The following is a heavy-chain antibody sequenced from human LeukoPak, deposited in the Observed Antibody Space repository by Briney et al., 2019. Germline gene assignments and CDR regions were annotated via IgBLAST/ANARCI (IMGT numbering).Heavy chain of an antibody. CDR3: ARLCYDSSGYYCPLDY. J-gene: IGHJ4*02. Sequence: ASVKVSCKASGYTFTSYDINWVRQATGQGLEWMGWMNPNSGNTGYAQKFQGRVTIIRNTSISTAYMELSSLRSEDTAVYYCARLCYDSSGYYCPLDYWGQGTLVTVSS. CDR1: GYTFTSYD. CDR2: MNPNSGNT. V-gene: IGHV1-8*03. D-gene: IGHD3-22*01.